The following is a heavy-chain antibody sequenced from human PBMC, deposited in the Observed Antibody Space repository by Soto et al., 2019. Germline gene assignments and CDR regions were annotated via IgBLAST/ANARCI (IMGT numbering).Heavy chain of an antibody. CDR1: GDSITSNSYF. CDR3: ARHFSVDYFDY. J-gene: IGHJ4*02. CDR2: IYSSGTT. V-gene: IGHV4-39*01. Sequence: QLQLQESGPGLVKPSETLSLTCTVSGDSITSNSYFWAWIRQPPGKGLEWIGRIYSSGTTYYNPSLKSRVTISVDRSKNQFSLKLSSVTAADTAVYYCARHFSVDYFDYWGQGALVTVSS.